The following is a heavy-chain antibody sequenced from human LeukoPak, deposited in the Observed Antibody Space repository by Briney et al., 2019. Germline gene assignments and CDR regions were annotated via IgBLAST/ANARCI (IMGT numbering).Heavy chain of an antibody. V-gene: IGHV3-7*01. J-gene: IGHJ4*02. Sequence: PGGSLRLSCAASEFTFSSYWMCWVRQAPGKGLEWVANIKGDGSEKYYVDSVKGRFTISRDNAKNSLYLQMNSLRDEDTAMYYCARMGSSGYYEYWGQGTQVTVSS. CDR1: EFTFSSYW. CDR2: IKGDGSEK. CDR3: ARMGSSGYYEY. D-gene: IGHD3-22*01.